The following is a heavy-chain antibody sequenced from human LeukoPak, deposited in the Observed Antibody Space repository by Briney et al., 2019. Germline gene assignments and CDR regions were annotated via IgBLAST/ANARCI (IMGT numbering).Heavy chain of an antibody. Sequence: PSETLSLTCTVSGGSISNYYWTWIRQPAGKGLEWIGRIHSSWSTNYNPSLMSRVTMSVDTSKNQFSLKVTSVTAADTAVYYCARVRATSGTTDYWGQGTLVTVSS. CDR2: IHSSWST. V-gene: IGHV4-4*07. D-gene: IGHD1/OR15-1a*01. CDR3: ARVRATSGTTDY. J-gene: IGHJ4*02. CDR1: GGSISNYY.